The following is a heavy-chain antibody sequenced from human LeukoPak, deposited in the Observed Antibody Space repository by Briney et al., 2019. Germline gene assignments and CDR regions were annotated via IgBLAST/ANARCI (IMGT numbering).Heavy chain of an antibody. J-gene: IGHJ3*02. V-gene: IGHV3-30*04. D-gene: IGHD3-10*01. CDR3: ARDRRGLWFGDGAFDI. CDR1: GFTFSSYA. Sequence: PGGSLRLSCAASGFTFSSYAMHWVRQAPGKGLEWVAVISYDGSNKYYADSVKGRFTISRDNSKNTLYLQMNSLRAEDTAVYYCARDRRGLWFGDGAFDIWGQGTMVTVSS. CDR2: ISYDGSNK.